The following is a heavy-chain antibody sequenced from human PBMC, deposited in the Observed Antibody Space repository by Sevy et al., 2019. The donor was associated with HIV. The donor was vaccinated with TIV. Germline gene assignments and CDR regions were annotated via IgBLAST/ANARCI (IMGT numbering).Heavy chain of an antibody. V-gene: IGHV4-39*01. Sequence: SETLSLTCTVSGGSISTNSYYLGWIRQPPGKGLELIGSIYYNGYTYYNPSPKSRVTISVDTSNNQFSLMLISVTDADTAVYYCGRHGYGDYPTYFDYWGQGTLVTVSS. CDR3: GRHGYGDYPTYFDY. J-gene: IGHJ4*02. D-gene: IGHD4-17*01. CDR1: GGSISTNSYY. CDR2: IYYNGYT.